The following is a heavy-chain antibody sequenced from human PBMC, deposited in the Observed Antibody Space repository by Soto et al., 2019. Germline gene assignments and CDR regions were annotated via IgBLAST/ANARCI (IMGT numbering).Heavy chain of an antibody. CDR3: ARGYGSSYSPRYYGMDV. J-gene: IGHJ6*02. V-gene: IGHV3-7*05. CDR1: GFTLSSYW. CDR2: IKQDGSEK. D-gene: IGHD6-13*01. Sequence: EVQLVESGGGLVQPGGSLRLSCAASGFTLSSYWMSWVRQAPGKGLEWVANIKQDGSEKYYVDSVKGRFTISRDNATNSLYLQMNSLRAEDTALYYCARGYGSSYSPRYYGMDVWGQGTTVTVSS.